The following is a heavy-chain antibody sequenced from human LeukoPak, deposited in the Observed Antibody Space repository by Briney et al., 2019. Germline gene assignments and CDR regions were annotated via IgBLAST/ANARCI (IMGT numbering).Heavy chain of an antibody. CDR1: GYTFTSYG. CDR2: ISAYNGNT. J-gene: IGHJ4*02. V-gene: IGHV1-18*01. CDR3: ARTAAKYSSGWYYFDY. Sequence: ASVKVSCKASGYTFTSYGISWVRQAPGQGLEWMGWISAYNGNTNYAQKLQGRVTMTTDTSTSTAYMELRSLRSDDTAVYYCARTAAKYSSGWYYFDYWGQGTLVTVSS. D-gene: IGHD6-19*01.